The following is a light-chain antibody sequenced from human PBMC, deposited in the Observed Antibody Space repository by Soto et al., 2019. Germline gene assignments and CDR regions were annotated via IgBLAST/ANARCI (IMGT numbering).Light chain of an antibody. CDR2: GAS. V-gene: IGKV3-20*01. J-gene: IGKJ4*01. CDR3: QQYGSSLLT. Sequence: EIVLTQSPGTLSLSPGERATLSCRARQSVSSSYLAWYQQKPGQAPRLLIYGASSRATGIPDRFSGSGSGTDFTLTISRLEPEDFAVYYCQQYGSSLLTFGGGTKVRSN. CDR1: QSVSSSY.